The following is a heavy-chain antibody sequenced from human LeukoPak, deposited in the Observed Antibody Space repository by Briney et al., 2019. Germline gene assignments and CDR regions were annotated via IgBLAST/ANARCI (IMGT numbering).Heavy chain of an antibody. CDR2: ISTDGGTT. Sequence: GGSLRLSCAASGFSFSSHGVHWVRQAPGKGLEHVSGISTDGGTTFYGNSVKGRFITSRDNSKNTLYLQMGSLRAEDTAVYYCVSEMTTVAHDGFDIWGQGTMATVSP. CDR3: VSEMTTVAHDGFDI. CDR1: GFSFSSHG. J-gene: IGHJ3*02. V-gene: IGHV3-64*01. D-gene: IGHD4-23*01.